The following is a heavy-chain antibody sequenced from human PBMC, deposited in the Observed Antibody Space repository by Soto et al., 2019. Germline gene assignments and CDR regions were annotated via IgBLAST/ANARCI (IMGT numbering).Heavy chain of an antibody. J-gene: IGHJ2*01. V-gene: IGHV4-59*08. Sequence: SETLSLTCTVSGGSISSYYWSWIRQPPGKGLEWIAYIYYSGSTNYNPSLKSRVTISVDTSKNQFSLKLSSVTAADTAVYYCARHMLMPYPPNWYFDLWGRGTLDT. CDR2: IYYSGST. CDR1: GGSISSYY. D-gene: IGHD3-16*01. CDR3: ARHMLMPYPPNWYFDL.